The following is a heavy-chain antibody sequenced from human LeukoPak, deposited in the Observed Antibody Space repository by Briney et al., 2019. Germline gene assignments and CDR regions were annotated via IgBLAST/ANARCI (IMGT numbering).Heavy chain of an antibody. CDR3: AKAAGSWPEDGPLDY. D-gene: IGHD6-13*01. CDR1: GFTFSSYA. V-gene: IGHV3-23*01. CDR2: ISVSGGST. J-gene: IGHJ4*02. Sequence: GGSLRLSCVASGFTFSSYAMSWVRQAPGKGLEWVSAISVSGGSTYYADSVKGRFTISRDNSKNTLYLQMNSLRAEDTAVYYCAKAAGSWPEDGPLDYWGQGTLVTVSS.